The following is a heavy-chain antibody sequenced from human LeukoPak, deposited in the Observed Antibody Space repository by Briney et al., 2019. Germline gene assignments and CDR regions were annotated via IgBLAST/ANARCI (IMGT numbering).Heavy chain of an antibody. J-gene: IGHJ3*02. CDR2: IYYSGSS. Sequence: SETLSLTCTVAGGSISSNSYYWGWIRQPPGKGLEWIGSIYYSGSSFYNPSLKSRVTISIDTSNNQFSLKLSSVTAADTAVYYCARGDMVRGLIISSLGAFDIWGQGTMVTVSS. D-gene: IGHD3-10*01. CDR3: ARGDMVRGLIISSLGAFDI. V-gene: IGHV4-39*07. CDR1: GGSISSNSYY.